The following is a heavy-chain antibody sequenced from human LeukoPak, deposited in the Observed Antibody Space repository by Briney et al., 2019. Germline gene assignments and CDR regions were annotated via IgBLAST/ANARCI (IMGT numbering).Heavy chain of an antibody. D-gene: IGHD6-13*01. V-gene: IGHV3-48*01. CDR2: ITSSSSDI. CDR1: GFTFSSYS. CDR3: ARQAGIAAAGTGAFDI. Sequence: SGGSLRLSCAASGFTFSSYSMNWVRQAPGKGLEWISYITSSSSDISYADSVKGRFTISRDNAKNSLYLQMNSLRAEDTAVYYCARQAGIAAAGTGAFDIWGQGTMVTVSS. J-gene: IGHJ3*02.